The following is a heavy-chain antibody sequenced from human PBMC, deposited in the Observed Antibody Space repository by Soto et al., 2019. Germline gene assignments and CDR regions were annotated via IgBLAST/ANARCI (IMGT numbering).Heavy chain of an antibody. D-gene: IGHD6-19*01. J-gene: IGHJ4*02. CDR3: ARGEQWLVNDY. Sequence: QVQLQESGPGLVKPSQTLSLTCSVSGGSISSGGYYWSWIRQPPGQGLEWIGYIYYSGSTYYNPSLKSRVTISVDTAKNQCSLKLSTVTAADTEVYYCARGEQWLVNDYWGQGTLVTVSS. CDR2: IYYSGST. CDR1: GGSISSGGYY. V-gene: IGHV4-31*03.